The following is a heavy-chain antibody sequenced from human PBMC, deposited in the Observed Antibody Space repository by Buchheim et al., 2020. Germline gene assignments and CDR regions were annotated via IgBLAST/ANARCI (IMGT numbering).Heavy chain of an antibody. J-gene: IGHJ6*02. CDR3: ARVQDFWSGYPNYYYYGMDV. V-gene: IGHV1-46*01. CDR1: GYTFTSYY. Sequence: QVQLVQSGAEVKKPGASVKVSCKASGYTFTSYYMHWVRQAPGQGLEWMGIINPSGGSTSYAQKFQGRVTMTRNTSISTAYMELSSLRSEDTAVYYCARVQDFWSGYPNYYYYGMDVWGQGTT. CDR2: INPSGGST. D-gene: IGHD3-3*01.